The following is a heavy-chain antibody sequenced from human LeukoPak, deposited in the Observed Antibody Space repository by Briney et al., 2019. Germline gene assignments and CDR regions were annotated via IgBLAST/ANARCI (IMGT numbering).Heavy chain of an antibody. CDR2: IKQDGSEI. D-gene: IGHD6-13*01. Sequence: PGGSLRLSCAASGFTFSSHWVAWLRQAPEKGLDWVANIKQDGSEIYYVDSVKGRFTISRDNAKNSLYLQMNSLRAEDTAVYFCARWRTSNWSEFDYWGQGTLVTVSS. CDR3: ARWRTSNWSEFDY. CDR1: GFTFSSHW. J-gene: IGHJ4*02. V-gene: IGHV3-7*05.